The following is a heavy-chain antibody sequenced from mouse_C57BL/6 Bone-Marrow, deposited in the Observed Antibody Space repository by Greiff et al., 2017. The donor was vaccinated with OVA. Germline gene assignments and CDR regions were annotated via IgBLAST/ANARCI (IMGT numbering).Heavy chain of an antibody. CDR3: TYYSNYVRYFDV. J-gene: IGHJ1*03. D-gene: IGHD2-5*01. CDR2: IRLKSDNYAT. Sequence: EVKVEESGGGLVQPGGSMKLSCVASGFTFSNYWMNWVRQSPEKGLEWVAQIRLKSDNYATHYAESVKGRFTISRDDSKSSVYLQMNNLRAEDTGIYYCTYYSNYVRYFDVWGTGTTVTVSS. CDR1: GFTFSNYW. V-gene: IGHV6-3*01.